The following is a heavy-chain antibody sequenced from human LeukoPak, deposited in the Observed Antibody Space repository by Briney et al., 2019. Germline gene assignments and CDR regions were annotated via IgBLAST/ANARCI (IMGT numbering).Heavy chain of an antibody. J-gene: IGHJ1*01. D-gene: IGHD6-13*01. V-gene: IGHV4-39*07. CDR1: DGSISSGSYY. Sequence: SETLSLTCTVSDGSISSGSYYWGWIRQPPGKGLEWIGSIYYSGSTYYNPSLKSRVTISVDTSKNHFSLKLSSVTAADTAVYYCARTPHGYSSSWYTEYFQHWGQGTLVTVSS. CDR2: IYYSGST. CDR3: ARTPHGYSSSWYTEYFQH.